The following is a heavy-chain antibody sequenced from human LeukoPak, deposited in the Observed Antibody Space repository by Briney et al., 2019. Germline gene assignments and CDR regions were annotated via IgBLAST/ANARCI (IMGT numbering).Heavy chain of an antibody. CDR3: ATHYYDSSGYFSPDY. CDR2: ISYDGSNK. J-gene: IGHJ4*02. D-gene: IGHD3-22*01. CDR1: GFTFSSFG. Sequence: GGSLRLSCAASGFTFSSFGMHWARQAPGKGLEWVALISYDGSNKYYVDSVKGRFTISRDNSQNTLYLQMNSLRAEDTAVYYCATHYYDSSGYFSPDYWGQGTLVTVSS. V-gene: IGHV3-30*04.